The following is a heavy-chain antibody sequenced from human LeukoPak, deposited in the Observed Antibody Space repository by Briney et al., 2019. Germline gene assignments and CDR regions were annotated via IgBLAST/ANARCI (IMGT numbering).Heavy chain of an antibody. V-gene: IGHV1-8*01. CDR1: GDTFTSYD. J-gene: IGHJ4*02. D-gene: IGHD6-13*01. CDR3: ARGGKKGRSWLPPVPDY. Sequence: ASVEVSCKASGDTFTSYDINWVRQATGQGLEWMGWMNPNSGNTGYAQKFQGRVTMTRNTSISTAYMELSSLRSEDTAVYYCARGGKKGRSWLPPVPDYWGQGTLVTVSS. CDR2: MNPNSGNT.